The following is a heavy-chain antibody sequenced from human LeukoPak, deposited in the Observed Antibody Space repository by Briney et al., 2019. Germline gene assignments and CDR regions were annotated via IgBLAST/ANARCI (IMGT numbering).Heavy chain of an antibody. CDR1: GYTFTSYG. D-gene: IGHD3-3*01. CDR3: ARDYLGVRFPPVPGHDP. Sequence: ASVKVSCKASGYTFTSYGISWVRQAPGQGLEWMGWISAYNGNTNYAQKLQGRVTMTTDTSTSTAYMELRSLRSDDTAVYYCARDYLGVRFPPVPGHDPWGQGTLVTVSS. V-gene: IGHV1-18*01. CDR2: ISAYNGNT. J-gene: IGHJ5*02.